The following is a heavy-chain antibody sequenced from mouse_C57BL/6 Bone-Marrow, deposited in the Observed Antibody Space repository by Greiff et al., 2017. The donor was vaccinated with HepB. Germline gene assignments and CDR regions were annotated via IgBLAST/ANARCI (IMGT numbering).Heavy chain of an antibody. CDR1: GYTFTSYW. CDR2: IYPGSGST. CDR3: ARMVWLLSYYYAMYY. V-gene: IGHV1-55*01. J-gene: IGHJ4*01. D-gene: IGHD2-3*01. Sequence: QVQLQQPGAELVKPGASVKMSCKASGYTFTSYWITWVKQRPGQGLEWIGDIYPGSGSTNYNEKFKSKATLTVDTSSSTAYMQLSSLTSEDSAVYYCARMVWLLSYYYAMYYWGQGTSVTASS.